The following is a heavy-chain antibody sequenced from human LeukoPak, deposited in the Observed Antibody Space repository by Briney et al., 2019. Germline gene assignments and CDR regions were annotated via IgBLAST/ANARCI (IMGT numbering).Heavy chain of an antibody. CDR2: IYTSGST. CDR1: GGSISSGSYY. D-gene: IGHD4-23*01. V-gene: IGHV4-61*02. CDR3: AREKTTVVTRYYYYYYMDV. J-gene: IGHJ6*03. Sequence: SQTLSLTCTVSGGSISSGSYYWSWIRQPAGKGLEWIGRIYTSGSTNYNPSLKSRVTISVDTSKNQFSLKLSSVTAADTAVYYCAREKTTVVTRYYYYYYMDVWGKGTTVTISS.